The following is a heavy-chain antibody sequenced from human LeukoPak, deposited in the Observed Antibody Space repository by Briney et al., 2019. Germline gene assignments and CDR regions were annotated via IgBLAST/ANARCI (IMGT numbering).Heavy chain of an antibody. CDR1: GFTFSSYA. V-gene: IGHV3-23*01. D-gene: IGHD3-10*01. Sequence: GGSLRLSCAASGFTFSSYAMSWVRQAPGKGLEWASAISGSGGSTYYADSVKGRFTISRDNSKNTLYLQMNSLRAEDTAVYYCAKDQLLWFGELLAWGQGTLVTVSS. J-gene: IGHJ5*02. CDR2: ISGSGGST. CDR3: AKDQLLWFGELLA.